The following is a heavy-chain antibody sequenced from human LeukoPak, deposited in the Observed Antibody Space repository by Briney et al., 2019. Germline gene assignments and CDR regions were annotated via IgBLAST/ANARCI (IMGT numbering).Heavy chain of an antibody. J-gene: IGHJ4*02. V-gene: IGHV4-39*01. CDR2: IYYSGST. CDR1: GGSIGSSSYY. Sequence: PSETLSLTCTVSGGSIGSSSYYWGWIRQPPGKGLEWIGSIYYSGSTYYNPSLKSRVTISVDTSKNQFSLKLSSVTAADTAVYYCARGGDHMIVVVFWYWGQGTLVTVSS. D-gene: IGHD3-22*01. CDR3: ARGGDHMIVVVFWY.